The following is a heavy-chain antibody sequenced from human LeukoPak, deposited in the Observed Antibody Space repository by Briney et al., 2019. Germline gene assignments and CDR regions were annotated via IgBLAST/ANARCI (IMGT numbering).Heavy chain of an antibody. Sequence: GESLKISCKGSGYSFISYWIGWVRQMPGKGLEWMGIIYPGDSDTRYSPSFQGQVTISADKSICTAYLQWSSLKASDTAMYYCARRLFIGGYHNYFDYWGQGTLVTVSS. J-gene: IGHJ4*02. CDR3: ARRLFIGGYHNYFDY. V-gene: IGHV5-51*01. CDR2: IYPGDSDT. CDR1: GYSFISYW. D-gene: IGHD1-26*01.